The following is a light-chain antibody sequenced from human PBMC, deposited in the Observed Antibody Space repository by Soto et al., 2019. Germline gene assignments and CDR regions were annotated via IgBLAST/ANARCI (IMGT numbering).Light chain of an antibody. CDR2: GAS. CDR3: QHYGRSTVT. Sequence: EIVLTQSPGTLCLSPGERATLSCRASQSVSSSYLAWYQQKPGQAPRLLIYGASRRATGIPDRFSGSGSETDFTLTISRLEPEDFAVYYCQHYGRSTVTCGGGTKVEIK. CDR1: QSVSSSY. J-gene: IGKJ4*01. V-gene: IGKV3-20*01.